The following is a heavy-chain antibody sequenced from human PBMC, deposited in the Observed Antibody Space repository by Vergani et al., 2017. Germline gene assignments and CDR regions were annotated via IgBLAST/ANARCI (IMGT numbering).Heavy chain of an antibody. Sequence: EVQLLESGGGLVKPGGSLRLSCAASGFTFSGSGMHWVRQASGKGLEWVGRIRSKANSYATAYAASVKGRFTISRDDSKNTAYLQMNSLRAEDTAVYYCAKVHLSTPRHLQGAGYYYYYMDVWGKGTTVTVSS. V-gene: IGHV3-73*01. J-gene: IGHJ6*03. CDR1: GFTFSGSG. CDR3: AKVHLSTPRHLQGAGYYYYYMDV. D-gene: IGHD3-3*02. CDR2: IRSKANSYAT.